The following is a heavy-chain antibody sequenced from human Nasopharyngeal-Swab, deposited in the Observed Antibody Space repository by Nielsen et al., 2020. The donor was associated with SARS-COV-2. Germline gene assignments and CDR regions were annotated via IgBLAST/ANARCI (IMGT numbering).Heavy chain of an antibody. J-gene: IGHJ4*02. V-gene: IGHV3-23*01. CDR3: AKKYGTRGWYVGLDY. CDR2: AGGNDGST. Sequence: GGSLRLSCTTSGFTFGDYAMSWFRQAPGKGLEWVSAAGGNDGSTFYADSVRGRFTISRDNSKNTLYLQMNSLRAEDTALYYCAKKYGTRGWYVGLDYWGQGTQVTVSS. CDR1: GFTFGDYA. D-gene: IGHD6-19*01.